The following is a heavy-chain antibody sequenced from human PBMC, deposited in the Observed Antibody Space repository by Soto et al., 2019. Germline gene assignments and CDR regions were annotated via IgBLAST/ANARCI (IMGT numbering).Heavy chain of an antibody. Sequence: ALLKVPWKGSGYANSGDLGSWGRKAHGQGLEWMGGIIPIFGTANYAQKFQGRVTITADESTSTAYMELSSLRSEDTAVYYCAIFYIVVVPAGIYYNVMAVWGQGTTVTGS. D-gene: IGHD2-2*01. CDR3: AIFYIVVVPAGIYYNVMAV. V-gene: IGHV1-69*13. J-gene: IGHJ6*02. CDR1: GYANSGDL. CDR2: IIPIFGTA.